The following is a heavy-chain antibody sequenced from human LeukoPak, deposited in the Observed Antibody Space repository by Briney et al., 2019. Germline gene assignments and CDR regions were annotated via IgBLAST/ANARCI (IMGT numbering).Heavy chain of an antibody. CDR2: ISGSAVGT. J-gene: IGHJ4*02. CDR3: TKDPLDY. CDR1: GFTLSSHM. V-gene: IGHV3-23*01. Sequence: QPGRSLSLSCVAYGFTLSSHMMGLVRQATGKGLEWVLAISGSAVGTFYSDSVRGRFTISRDSPKNTLYLQMNSLRVEDTAVYYCTKDPLDYWGQGTLVTVSS.